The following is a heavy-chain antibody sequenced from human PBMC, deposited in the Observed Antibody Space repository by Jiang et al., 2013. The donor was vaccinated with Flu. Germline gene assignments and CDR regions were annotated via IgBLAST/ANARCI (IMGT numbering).Heavy chain of an antibody. CDR2: IYYSGST. V-gene: IGHV4-59*08. Sequence: SLTCTVSGGSITSYYWSWIRQPPGKGLEWIGYIYYSGSTSYNPSLKSRLTISVDTSNNHFSLKLSSVTAADTAVYYCARLDCSGGSCYPGDYWGQGTLVTVSS. CDR1: GGSITSYY. D-gene: IGHD2-15*01. J-gene: IGHJ4*02. CDR3: ARLDCSGGSCYPGDY.